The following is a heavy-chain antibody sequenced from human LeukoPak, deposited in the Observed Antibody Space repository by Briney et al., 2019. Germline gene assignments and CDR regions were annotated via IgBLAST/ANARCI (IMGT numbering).Heavy chain of an antibody. CDR3: ARHGVDSSSWYNWFDP. D-gene: IGHD6-13*01. Sequence: SETLSLTCTVSGGSISSYYWSWIRQPPRKGLEWIGYIYYSGSTNYNPSLKSRVTISVDTSKNQFSLKLSSVTAADTAVYYCARHGVDSSSWYNWFDPWGQGTLVTVSS. V-gene: IGHV4-59*08. CDR1: GGSISSYY. CDR2: IYYSGST. J-gene: IGHJ5*02.